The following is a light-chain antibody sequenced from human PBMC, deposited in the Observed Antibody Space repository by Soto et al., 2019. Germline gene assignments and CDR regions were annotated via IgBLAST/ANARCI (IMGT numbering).Light chain of an antibody. Sequence: QHVLTQPPSVSAAPGQKVTISCSGSSSNIGNNYVSWYQQFPGTAPKLLIYDNNKRPSGIPDRFSGSKSGTSATLDITGLQTGDEADYYCGTWDSSLSAVVFGGGTKLTVL. V-gene: IGLV1-51*01. CDR1: SSNIGNNY. CDR3: GTWDSSLSAVV. CDR2: DNN. J-gene: IGLJ2*01.